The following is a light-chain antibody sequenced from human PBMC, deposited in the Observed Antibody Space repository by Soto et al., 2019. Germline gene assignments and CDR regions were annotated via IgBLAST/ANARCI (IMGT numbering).Light chain of an antibody. CDR2: EVS. CDR3: SSYAGSSTV. J-gene: IGLJ1*01. Sequence: QSVLTQPPSASGSPGQSVTISCTGSSSDVGGYNYVSWYQQYPGKAPKLMIYEVSKRPSGVPDRFSGSKSGNTASLTVSGLQAEDEADYYCSSYAGSSTVFGTGTKVTVL. CDR1: SSDVGGYNY. V-gene: IGLV2-8*01.